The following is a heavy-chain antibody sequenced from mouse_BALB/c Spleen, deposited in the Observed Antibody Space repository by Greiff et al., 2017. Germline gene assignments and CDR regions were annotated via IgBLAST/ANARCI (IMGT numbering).Heavy chain of an antibody. CDR1: GFNIKDTY. J-gene: IGHJ4*01. Sequence: EVQLQQSGAELVKPGASVKLSCTASGFNIKDTYMHWVKQRPEQGLEWIGRIDPANGNTKYDPKFQGKATITADTSSNTAYLQLSSLTSEDTAVYYCASSTGTRAMDYWGQGTSVTVSS. D-gene: IGHD4-1*02. CDR3: ASSTGTRAMDY. V-gene: IGHV14-3*02. CDR2: IDPANGNT.